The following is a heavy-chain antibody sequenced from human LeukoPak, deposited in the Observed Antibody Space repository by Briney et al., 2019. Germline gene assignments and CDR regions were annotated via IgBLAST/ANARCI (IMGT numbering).Heavy chain of an antibody. D-gene: IGHD3-22*01. J-gene: IGHJ4*02. CDR3: ARGVKPTYYYDSSGYYFDY. Sequence: SQTLSLTCTVSGDSIRSGGYYWSWIRQPPGKGLEWIGYIYYSGSTNYNPSLKSRVTISADTSKNQFSLKLSAVTAADTAVYYCARGVKPTYYYDSSGYYFDYWGQGTLVTVSS. V-gene: IGHV4-61*08. CDR1: GDSIRSGGYY. CDR2: IYYSGST.